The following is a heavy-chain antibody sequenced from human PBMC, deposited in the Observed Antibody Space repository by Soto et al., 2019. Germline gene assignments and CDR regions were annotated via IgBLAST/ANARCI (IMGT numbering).Heavy chain of an antibody. CDR2: INHSGST. CDR3: VRDSGFRGFLEWSLDV. CDR1: GGSFSGYY. Sequence: SETLSLTCAVYGGSFSGYYWSWIRQPPGKGLEWIGEINHSGSTNYNPSLKSRVTISVDTSKNQFSLKLSSVTAADTAVYYCVRDSGFRGFLEWSLDVWGQGTTVTVSS. J-gene: IGHJ6*02. D-gene: IGHD3-3*01. V-gene: IGHV4-34*01.